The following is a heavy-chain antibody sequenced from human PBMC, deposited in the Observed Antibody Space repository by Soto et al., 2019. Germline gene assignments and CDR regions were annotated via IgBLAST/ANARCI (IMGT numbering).Heavy chain of an antibody. V-gene: IGHV4-31*03. J-gene: IGHJ5*02. Sequence: QVQLQESGPGLVKPSQTLSLTCTVSGDSISSGGYYWSWIRQHPGKGLEWIGYIYYSGSTYYNPSPKRRVTKSVDTSKNQFSLKLSSVTAADTAVYYCARAAAAGTTYNWFDPWGQGTLVTVSS. D-gene: IGHD6-13*01. CDR3: ARAAAAGTTYNWFDP. CDR2: IYYSGST. CDR1: GDSISSGGYY.